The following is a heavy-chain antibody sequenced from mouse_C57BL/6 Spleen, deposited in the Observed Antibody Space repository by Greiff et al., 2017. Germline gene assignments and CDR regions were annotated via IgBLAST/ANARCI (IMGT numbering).Heavy chain of an antibody. V-gene: IGHV1-82*01. J-gene: IGHJ3*01. CDR3: ALDSSSFAY. CDR1: GYAFSSFW. D-gene: IGHD3-2*01. CDR2: IYPGDGDT. Sequence: LVESGPELVKPGASVKISCKASGYAFSSFWMNWVKQRPGKGLEWIGRIYPGDGDTNYNGKFKGKATLTADKSSSTAYMQLSSLTSEDSAVYFCALDSSSFAYWGQGTLVTVSA.